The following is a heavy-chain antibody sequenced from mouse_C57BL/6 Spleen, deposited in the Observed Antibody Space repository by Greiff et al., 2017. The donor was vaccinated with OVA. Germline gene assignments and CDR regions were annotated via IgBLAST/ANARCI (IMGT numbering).Heavy chain of an antibody. CDR3: ARKRKGFDY. Sequence: EVQLQQSGPELVKPGASVKISCKASGYTFTDYYMNWVKQSHGKSLEWIGDINPNNGGTSYNQKFKGKATLTVDTSSSTAYMELRSLTSEDSAVYYCARKRKGFDYWGQGTTLTVSA. CDR2: INPNNGGT. J-gene: IGHJ2*01. V-gene: IGHV1-26*01. CDR1: GYTFTDYY.